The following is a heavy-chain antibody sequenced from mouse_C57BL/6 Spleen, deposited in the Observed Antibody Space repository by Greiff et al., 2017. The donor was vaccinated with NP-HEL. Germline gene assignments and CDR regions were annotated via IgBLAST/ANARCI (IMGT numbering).Heavy chain of an antibody. D-gene: IGHD1-1*01. CDR1: GYTFTSYW. CDR3: AREGYYGSSSFAY. Sequence: VQLQQSGAELVKPGASVKLSCKASGYTFTSYWMHWVKQRPGRALEWIGRIDPNSGGTKYNEKFKSKATLTVDKPSSTAYMQLSSLTSEDSAVYYCAREGYYGSSSFAYWGQGTLVTVSA. V-gene: IGHV1-72*01. CDR2: IDPNSGGT. J-gene: IGHJ3*01.